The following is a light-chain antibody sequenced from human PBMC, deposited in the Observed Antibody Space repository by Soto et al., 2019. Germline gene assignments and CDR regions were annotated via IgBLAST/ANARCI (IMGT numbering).Light chain of an antibody. V-gene: IGKV1-6*01. CDR1: QGIRNA. CDR3: LLDFRFFWA. Sequence: AIQVTQSPSFLSASVGDRVPITCRASQGIRNAVGWYQQRPGKVPKLLIYAASTLQSGVPSRFSGSGSGTDFTLTISSLQPEDFATYYCLLDFRFFWAFGQGTKVDIK. CDR2: AAS. J-gene: IGKJ1*01.